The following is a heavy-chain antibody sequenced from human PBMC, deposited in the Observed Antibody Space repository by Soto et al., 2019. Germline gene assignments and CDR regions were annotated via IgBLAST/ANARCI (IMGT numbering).Heavy chain of an antibody. CDR1: GGSISNHY. CDR3: ARTTNLEWLYFDF. Sequence: QVQLQESGPGLVKPSETLSLTCTVSGGSISNHYWSWFRQPPGKGLEWIGFLHYTGSTNYNPSLKSRVTISVDTSRNQFSLKLSSVTAADTAVYYCARTTNLEWLYFDFWGQGTLVTVSS. V-gene: IGHV4-59*11. D-gene: IGHD3-3*01. CDR2: LHYTGST. J-gene: IGHJ4*02.